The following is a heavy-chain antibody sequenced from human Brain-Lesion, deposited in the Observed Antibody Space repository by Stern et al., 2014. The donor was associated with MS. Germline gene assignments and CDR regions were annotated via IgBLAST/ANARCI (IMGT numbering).Heavy chain of an antibody. CDR1: GGAVSSGDRY. Sequence: QVQLVESGPGLVKPSQTLSLTCTVSGGAVSSGDRYWSWIRQHPEKGLEWIGYISYSGNTYYNPSLESRVTISMDRSKNQFSLNLRSVTAADTAVYYCARVTEFLRFFYPDYWGQGMRVTVSS. V-gene: IGHV4-31*03. CDR2: ISYSGNT. CDR3: ARVTEFLRFFYPDY. J-gene: IGHJ4*02. D-gene: IGHD3-3*01.